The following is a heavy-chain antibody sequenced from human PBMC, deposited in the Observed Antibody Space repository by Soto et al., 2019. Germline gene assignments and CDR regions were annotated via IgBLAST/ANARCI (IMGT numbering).Heavy chain of an antibody. CDR2: IYYSGST. Sequence: SETLSLTCTVSGGSISSSSYYWGWIRQPPGKGLEWIGSIYYSGSTYYNPSLKSRVTISVDTSKNQFSLKLSSVTAADTAVYYCARRPIVGATSGDYYYYYGMDVWGQGTTVTVSS. D-gene: IGHD1-26*01. CDR3: ARRPIVGATSGDYYYYYGMDV. V-gene: IGHV4-39*01. CDR1: GGSISSSSYY. J-gene: IGHJ6*02.